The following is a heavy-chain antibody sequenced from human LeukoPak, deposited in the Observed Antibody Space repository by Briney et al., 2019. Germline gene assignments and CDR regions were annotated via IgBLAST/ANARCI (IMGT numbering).Heavy chain of an antibody. CDR1: GYIFTNYY. CDR2: ISPNSGGT. CDR3: AREEHGGLYDY. Sequence: ASVKVSCKASGYIFTNYYTQWVRQAPGQGLEWMGMISPNSGGTTYAQRFHGRFTVTRDTSTSSVYMELSSLTSEDTAAYYCAREEHGGLYDYWGQGTLVTVSS. J-gene: IGHJ4*02. V-gene: IGHV1-46*01. D-gene: IGHD4-23*01.